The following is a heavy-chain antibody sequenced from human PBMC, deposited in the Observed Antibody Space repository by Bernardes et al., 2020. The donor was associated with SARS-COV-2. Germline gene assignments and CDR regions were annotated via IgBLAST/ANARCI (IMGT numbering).Heavy chain of an antibody. Sequence: SETLSLTCSVSGVSITGPYYWNWIRPSPGKVLEWVAYVSHSRGTSYNPSLRSLVAISMDSSKNQIPLTLTYVTHEDTAVYYCAGDFNVYFAWELWGQGTTVNVSS. V-gene: IGHV4-59*01. D-gene: IGHD2-21*01. J-gene: IGHJ6*02. CDR2: VSHSRGT. CDR3: AGDFNVYFAWEL. CDR1: GVSITGPYY.